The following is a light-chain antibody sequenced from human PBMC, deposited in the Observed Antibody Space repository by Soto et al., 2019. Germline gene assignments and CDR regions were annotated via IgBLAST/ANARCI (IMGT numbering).Light chain of an antibody. CDR1: QSVISN. CDR2: GAS. J-gene: IGKJ1*01. Sequence: ATGSWWIGKGGTRAGRASQSVISNLAWYQQKPGQAPRLLIYGASARATGIPATFSGSGPATQFTLTTITLPPSDSPVYHFQQYSSWPPQTFGPGTKVDI. CDR3: QQYSSWPPQT. V-gene: IGKV3-15*01.